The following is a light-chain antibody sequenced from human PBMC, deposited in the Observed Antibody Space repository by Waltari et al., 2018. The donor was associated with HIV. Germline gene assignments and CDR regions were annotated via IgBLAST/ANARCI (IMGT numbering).Light chain of an antibody. Sequence: IVMTQSPDSLSVSLGGRATINCTSSQSVFYSSNNKDYLAWYQVRPGQPPNLLIYWASTLESGVPDRFSGSGSGTNFTLTITSLQAEDVATYYCHQYFNTPLTFGGGTTVEI. CDR2: WAS. CDR3: HQYFNTPLT. J-gene: IGKJ4*01. V-gene: IGKV4-1*01. CDR1: QSVFYSSNNKDY.